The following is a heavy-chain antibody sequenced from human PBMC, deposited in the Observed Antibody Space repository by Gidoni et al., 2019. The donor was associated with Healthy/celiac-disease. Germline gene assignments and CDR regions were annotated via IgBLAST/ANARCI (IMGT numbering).Heavy chain of an antibody. J-gene: IGHJ6*02. CDR2: IYYSGST. CDR3: ARDRVVAATPRYYYGMDV. Sequence: QVQLQESGPGLVKPSQTLSLTCTVSGGSISSGGYSWSWIRQHPGKGLEWIGYIYYSGSTYYNPSLKSRVTISVDTSKNQFSLKLSSVTAADTAVYYCARDRVVAATPRYYYGMDVWGQGTTVTVSS. D-gene: IGHD2-15*01. V-gene: IGHV4-31*03. CDR1: GGSISSGGYS.